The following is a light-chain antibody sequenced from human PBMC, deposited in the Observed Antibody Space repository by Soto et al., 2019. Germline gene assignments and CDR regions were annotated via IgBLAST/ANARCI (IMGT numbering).Light chain of an antibody. J-gene: IGKJ1*01. V-gene: IGKV3-20*01. CDR2: GAS. CDR3: QQYGSSPRT. Sequence: EIALTQSPGTLSLSPGERATLSCRASQTVSSSKLAWYQQKPRQAPTVVIYGASSRSTGMPDRFSGSGSGTDFTLTISRLEPEDFAVYYCQQYGSSPRTFGQGTKVEIK. CDR1: QTVSSSK.